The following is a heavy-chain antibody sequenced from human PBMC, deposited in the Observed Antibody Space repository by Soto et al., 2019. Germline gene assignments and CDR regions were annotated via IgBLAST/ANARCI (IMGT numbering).Heavy chain of an antibody. CDR3: AIPLPKQQLVRGPFDH. CDR1: GGTFRNYA. D-gene: IGHD6-13*01. V-gene: IGHV1-69*01. J-gene: IGHJ4*02. Sequence: QVQLVQSGAEVKKPGSSVKLSCKTSGGTFRNYAINWVRQAPGQGLEWMGGSIPVFGTANYAQTFQGRFTITADESTSTAYMELSSLRSGDGAVYYCAIPLPKQQLVRGPFDHWGQGTLVPVAS. CDR2: SIPVFGTA.